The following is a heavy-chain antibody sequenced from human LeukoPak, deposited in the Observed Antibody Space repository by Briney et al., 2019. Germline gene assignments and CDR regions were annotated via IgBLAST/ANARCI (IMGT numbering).Heavy chain of an antibody. Sequence: GGSLRLSCAASGFTFSSYDMHWVRQTTGEGLEWVSAIGAAGDTYYPGSVKGRFTISRENAKNSLYLQMNSLRAGDTAVYYCARGIGYYGDYEFDYWGQGTLVTVSS. CDR1: GFTFSSYD. D-gene: IGHD4-17*01. CDR2: IGAAGDT. J-gene: IGHJ4*02. V-gene: IGHV3-13*01. CDR3: ARGIGYYGDYEFDY.